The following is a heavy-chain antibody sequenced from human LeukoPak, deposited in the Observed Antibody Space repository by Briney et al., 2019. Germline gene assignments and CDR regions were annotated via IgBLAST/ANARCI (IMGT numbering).Heavy chain of an antibody. J-gene: IGHJ4*02. CDR3: ARGRWILTARTPVFDY. CDR2: INHSGST. Sequence: SETLSLTCAVYGGSFGGYYWSWIRQPPGKGLEWIGEINHSGSTNYNPSLKSRVTISVDTSKNQFSLKLSSVTAADTAVYYCARGRWILTARTPVFDYWGQGTLVTVSS. V-gene: IGHV4-34*01. CDR1: GGSFGGYY. D-gene: IGHD3-9*01.